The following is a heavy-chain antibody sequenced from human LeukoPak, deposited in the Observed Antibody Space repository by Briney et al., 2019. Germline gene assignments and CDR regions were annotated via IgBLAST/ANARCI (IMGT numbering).Heavy chain of an antibody. CDR3: AKDGKMIVVLFGAFDI. CDR1: GFTFITYN. CDR2: ITSSSIHT. D-gene: IGHD3-22*01. V-gene: IGHV3-21*01. Sequence: PGGSLRLSCAASGFTFITYNMNWVRQAPGKGLEWVSSITSSSIHTFYADSVKGRFTISRDNSKNTLYMQMNSLRAEDTAVYYCAKDGKMIVVLFGAFDIWGQGTMVTVSS. J-gene: IGHJ3*02.